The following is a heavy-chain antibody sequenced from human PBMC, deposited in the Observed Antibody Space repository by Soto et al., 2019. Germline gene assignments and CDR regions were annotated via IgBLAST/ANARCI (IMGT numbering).Heavy chain of an antibody. CDR2: IYYSGST. J-gene: IGHJ6*03. Sequence: SETLSLTCTVSGGSISSYYWSWIRQPPGKGLEWIGYIYYSGSTNYNPSLKSRVTISVDTSKNQFSLKLSSVTAADTAVYYCARHVRVVVVPAATYYHYYMDFWGKGTTVTVSS. CDR1: GGSISSYY. CDR3: ARHVRVVVVPAATYYHYYMDF. V-gene: IGHV4-59*08. D-gene: IGHD2-2*01.